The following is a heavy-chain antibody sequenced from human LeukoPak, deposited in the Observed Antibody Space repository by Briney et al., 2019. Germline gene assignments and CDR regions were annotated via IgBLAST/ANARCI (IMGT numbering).Heavy chain of an antibody. CDR3: AREVSVTDNNLRH. CDR2: INSDGSST. Sequence: GGSLRLSCAASGFTFSSYWMHWVRQAPGKGLVWVSRINSDGSSTSYADSVKGRFTISRDNAKNTLYLQMNSLRAEDTAVYYCAREVSVTDNNLRHWGQGTLVTVSS. J-gene: IGHJ4*02. V-gene: IGHV3-74*01. D-gene: IGHD2-21*02. CDR1: GFTFSSYW.